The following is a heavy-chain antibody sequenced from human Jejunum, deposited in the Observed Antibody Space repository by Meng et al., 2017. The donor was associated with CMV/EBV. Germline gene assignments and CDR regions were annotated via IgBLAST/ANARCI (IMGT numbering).Heavy chain of an antibody. D-gene: IGHD1-26*01. Sequence: QMRPQESGPGLVKPAETLSLTCTASGDPISSGSHSWAWFRQPPGKRLEWIGSMYFSGIADYNPSLKSRVTISLHATQKQFSLRLTSVTAADSAVYFCARDLTNKWFYYWGQGTLVTVSS. CDR2: MYFSGIA. CDR1: GDPISSGSHS. CDR3: ARDLTNKWFYY. J-gene: IGHJ4*02. V-gene: IGHV4-39*07.